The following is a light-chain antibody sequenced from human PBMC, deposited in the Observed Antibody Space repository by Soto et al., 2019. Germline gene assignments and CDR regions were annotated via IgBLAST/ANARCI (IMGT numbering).Light chain of an antibody. Sequence: EIVLTQSPGTLSLSPRERDTPSCRASQSVSSYLAWYQQKPGQAPRLLIYDASNRATGIPARFSGSGSGTDFTLTISSLEPEDFAVYYCQQRSNWPRTFGQGTKVDIK. V-gene: IGKV3-11*01. J-gene: IGKJ1*01. CDR2: DAS. CDR3: QQRSNWPRT. CDR1: QSVSSY.